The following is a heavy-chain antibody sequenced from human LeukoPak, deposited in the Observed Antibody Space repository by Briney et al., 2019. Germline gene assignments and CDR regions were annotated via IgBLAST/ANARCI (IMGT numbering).Heavy chain of an antibody. V-gene: IGHV3-7*01. CDR3: ARDLAGPPQEAFDI. Sequence: GGSLRLSCAASGFTFSSYWMNWVRQAPGKGLEWVANIKQDGSEKHYVDPVKGRFTISRGNAKNSLYLQMNSLRAEDTALYYCARDLAGPPQEAFDIWGQGTMVTVSS. CDR2: IKQDGSEK. J-gene: IGHJ3*02. CDR1: GFTFSSYW.